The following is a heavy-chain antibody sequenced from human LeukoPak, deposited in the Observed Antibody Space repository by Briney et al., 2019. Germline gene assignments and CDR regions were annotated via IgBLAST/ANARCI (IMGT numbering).Heavy chain of an antibody. D-gene: IGHD4-17*01. CDR2: ISYDGSNK. CDR3: ARRAVTTRAVDY. CDR1: GLTFSSYA. V-gene: IGHV3-30-3*01. Sequence: GRSLRLSCAASGLTFSSYAMHWVRQAPGEGLEWVAVISYDGSNKYYADSVKGRFTISRDNSKNTLYLQMNSLRAEDTAVYYCARRAVTTRAVDYWGQGTLVTVSS. J-gene: IGHJ4*02.